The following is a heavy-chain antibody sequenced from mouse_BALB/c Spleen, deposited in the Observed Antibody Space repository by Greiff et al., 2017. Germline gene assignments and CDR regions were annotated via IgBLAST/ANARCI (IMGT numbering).Heavy chain of an antibody. V-gene: IGHV1-5*01. J-gene: IGHJ3*01. CDR3: TRSSMITAWLAY. Sequence: EVQRVESGTVLARPGASVKMSCKASGYTFTSYWMHWVKQRPGQGLEWIGAIYPGNSDTSYNQKFKGKAKLTAVTSTSTAYMELSSLTNEDSAVYYCTRSSMITAWLAYWGQGTLVTVSA. CDR2: IYPGNSDT. D-gene: IGHD2-4*01. CDR1: GYTFTSYW.